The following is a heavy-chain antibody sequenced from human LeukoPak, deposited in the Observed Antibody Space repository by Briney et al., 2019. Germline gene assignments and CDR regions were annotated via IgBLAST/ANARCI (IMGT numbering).Heavy chain of an antibody. CDR1: GFTFSSYS. CDR3: ARDRGSGSTGAFDI. V-gene: IGHV3-21*01. CDR2: ISSSSSYI. Sequence: GGSLRLSCAASGFTFSSYSMNWVRQAPGKGLEWVSSISSSSSYIYYADSVKGRFTISRDNAKNSLYPQMNSLRAEDTAVYYCARDRGSGSTGAFDIWGQGTMVTVSS. J-gene: IGHJ3*02. D-gene: IGHD1-26*01.